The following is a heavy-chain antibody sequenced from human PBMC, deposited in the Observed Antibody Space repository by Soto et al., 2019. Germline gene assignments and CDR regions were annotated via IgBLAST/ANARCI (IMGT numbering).Heavy chain of an antibody. J-gene: IGHJ5*02. D-gene: IGHD2-21*01. V-gene: IGHV4-61*01. CDR2: VENSGST. Sequence: SSETLSLTCSVSGGSVSSESYYWSWIRQTPGKGLEWIGNVENSGSTKYNPSLKSRVTISVDTSKNQFSLKLSSVTGADTAVYYCARERGDSPWIDPWGQGTLVTVSS. CDR3: ARERGDSPWIDP. CDR1: GGSVSSESYY.